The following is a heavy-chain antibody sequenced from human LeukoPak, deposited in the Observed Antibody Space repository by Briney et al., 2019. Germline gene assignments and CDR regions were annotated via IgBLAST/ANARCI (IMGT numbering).Heavy chain of an antibody. V-gene: IGHV3-30*18. CDR1: GFTFSNCG. J-gene: IGHJ4*02. CDR3: VKEQSSGGYRVADY. Sequence: GRSLRLSCTASGFTFSNCGMHWVRQAPGKRLEWVAVFSYDGSDIYYGDSVKGRFTISRDISKNTLCLQMNSLRAEDTAVYYCVKEQSSGGYRVADYWGQGTLVTVSS. D-gene: IGHD6-19*01. CDR2: FSYDGSDI.